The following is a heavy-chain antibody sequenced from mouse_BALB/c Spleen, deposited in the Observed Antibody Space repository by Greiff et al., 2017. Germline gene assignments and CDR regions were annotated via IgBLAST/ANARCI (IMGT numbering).Heavy chain of an antibody. CDR2: IRNKANGYTT. CDR1: GFTFTDYY. V-gene: IGHV7-3*02. CDR3: ARDAMDY. Sequence: EVKLMESGGGLVQPGGSLRLSCATSGFTFTDYYMSWVRQPPGKALEWLGFIRNKANGYTTEYSASVKGRFTISRDNSQSILYLQMNTLRAEDSATYYCARDAMDYWGQGTSVTVSS. J-gene: IGHJ4*01.